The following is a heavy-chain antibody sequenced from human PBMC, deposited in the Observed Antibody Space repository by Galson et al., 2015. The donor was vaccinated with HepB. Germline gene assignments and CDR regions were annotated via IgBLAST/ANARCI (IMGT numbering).Heavy chain of an antibody. J-gene: IGHJ4*02. CDR1: GFTFSSYG. V-gene: IGHV3-30*18. Sequence: SLRLSCAASGFTFSSYGMHWVRQAPGKGLEWVAVISYDGSNKYYADSVKGRFTISRDNSKNTLYLQMNSLRAADTAVYYCAKDLRYSSSWGFDYWGQGTLVTVSS. D-gene: IGHD6-13*01. CDR2: ISYDGSNK. CDR3: AKDLRYSSSWGFDY.